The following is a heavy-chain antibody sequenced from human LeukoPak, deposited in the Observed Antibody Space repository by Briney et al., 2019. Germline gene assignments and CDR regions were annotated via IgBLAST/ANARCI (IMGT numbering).Heavy chain of an antibody. Sequence: GGSLRLSCAASAFTLSSYAMSWVRQAPGKGLEWVSAITGSGDSTYYADSVKGRFTISRDNSKNTLYMQMNSLRDEDTAVYYCAREGMVSRYDFWSGYTRFDPWGQGTLVTVSS. J-gene: IGHJ5*02. D-gene: IGHD3-3*01. CDR3: AREGMVSRYDFWSGYTRFDP. CDR1: AFTLSSYA. CDR2: ITGSGDST. V-gene: IGHV3-23*01.